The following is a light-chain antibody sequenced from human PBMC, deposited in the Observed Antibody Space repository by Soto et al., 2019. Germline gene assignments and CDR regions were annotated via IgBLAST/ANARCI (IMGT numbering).Light chain of an antibody. J-gene: IGKJ1*01. Sequence: EIVLTQSPGTLSLSPGERATLSWRASQRVSDNYLAWYQQKPGQAPRLLIYGASTRATGIPARFSGSGSGTEFTLTISNLQSEDFAVYHCQQYDKWPRTFGQGTKVDIK. CDR3: QQYDKWPRT. CDR2: GAS. V-gene: IGKV3-15*01. CDR1: QRVSDN.